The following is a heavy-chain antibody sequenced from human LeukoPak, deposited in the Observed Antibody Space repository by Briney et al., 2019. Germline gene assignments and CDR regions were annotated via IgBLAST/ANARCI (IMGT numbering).Heavy chain of an antibody. CDR1: GFTFSSYA. CDR3: ARAGGSDAFDI. CDR2: ISYDGSNK. J-gene: IGHJ3*02. Sequence: GRSLRLSCAASGFTFSSYAMHWVRQAPGKGLEWVAVISYDGSNKYYADSVKGRITISRDNSKNTLYLQMNSLRAEDTAVYYCARAGGSDAFDIWGQGTMVTVSS. V-gene: IGHV3-30*04. D-gene: IGHD3-16*01.